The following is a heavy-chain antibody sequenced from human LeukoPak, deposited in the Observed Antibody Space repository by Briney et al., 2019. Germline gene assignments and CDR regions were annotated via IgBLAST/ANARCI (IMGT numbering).Heavy chain of an antibody. J-gene: IGHJ4*02. D-gene: IGHD3-10*01. CDR3: TRVEYYGSGSLDY. CDR1: GFTFSDYY. V-gene: IGHV3-11*01. Sequence: GGSLRLSCAASGFTFSDYYMSWIRQTPGKGLEWLSYISSSGTTINYADSVKGRFTLSRDNAKNSLYLQMNSLRAEDTAVYYCTRVEYYGSGSLDYWGQGTLVTVSS. CDR2: ISSSGTTI.